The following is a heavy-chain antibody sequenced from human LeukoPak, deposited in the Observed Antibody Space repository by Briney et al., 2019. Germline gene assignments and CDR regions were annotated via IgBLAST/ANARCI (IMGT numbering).Heavy chain of an antibody. Sequence: PGGSLRLSCAASGFAFSVEYMSWIRQAPGKGLEWVAVISYDGSNKYYADSVKGRFTISRDNSKNTLYLQMNSLRAEDTAVYYCARVAIGAGGDLDYWGQGTLVTVSS. CDR2: ISYDGSNK. CDR1: GFAFSVEY. D-gene: IGHD1-26*01. CDR3: ARVAIGAGGDLDY. V-gene: IGHV3-30-3*01. J-gene: IGHJ4*02.